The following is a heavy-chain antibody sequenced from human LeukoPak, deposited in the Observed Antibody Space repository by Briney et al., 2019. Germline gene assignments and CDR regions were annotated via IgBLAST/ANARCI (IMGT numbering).Heavy chain of an antibody. Sequence: GGTLRLSCAASGFTFSSYAMRWVRQAAGNGLEWVAVISYDGSNKYYADSVKGRFTISRDNSKNTLYLQMNSLRAEDTGMYYCAREGHTYGSDYWGQGTLVTVSS. D-gene: IGHD3-10*01. CDR3: AREGHTYGSDY. J-gene: IGHJ4*02. CDR2: ISYDGSNK. V-gene: IGHV3-30-3*01. CDR1: GFTFSSYA.